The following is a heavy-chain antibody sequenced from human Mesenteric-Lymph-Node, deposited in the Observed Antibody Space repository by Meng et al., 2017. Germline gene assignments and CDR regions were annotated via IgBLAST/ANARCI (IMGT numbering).Heavy chain of an antibody. J-gene: IGHJ6*02. D-gene: IGHD1-26*01. V-gene: IGHV3-21*01. Sequence: GESLKISCAASGFTFSSYSMNWVRQAPGKGLEWVSSISSSSSYIYYADSVKGRFTISRDNAKNLLYLQMNSLRAEDTAVYYCARGREWELLVYYYYGMDVWGQGTTVTVSS. CDR1: GFTFSSYS. CDR3: ARGREWELLVYYYYGMDV. CDR2: ISSSSSYI.